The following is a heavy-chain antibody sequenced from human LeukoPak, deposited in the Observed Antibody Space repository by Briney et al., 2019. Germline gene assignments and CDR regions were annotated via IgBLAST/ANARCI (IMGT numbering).Heavy chain of an antibody. CDR3: VVILGPGGVWHFDL. V-gene: IGHV3-30*12. J-gene: IGHJ2*01. CDR2: IYSGGGTTK. D-gene: IGHD3-16*02. CDR1: GLTLRNYG. Sequence: HPGTPQRLSCVASGLTLRNYGLEWVRQAPRKRLEGQAVIYSGGGTTKYYAESVKDRFTITRDDSKDTLYLQMNSLRAENTAVYYCVVILGPGGVWHFDLWGRGALVTVSS.